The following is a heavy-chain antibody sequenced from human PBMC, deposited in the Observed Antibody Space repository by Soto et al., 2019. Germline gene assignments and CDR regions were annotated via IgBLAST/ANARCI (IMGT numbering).Heavy chain of an antibody. D-gene: IGHD1-26*01. V-gene: IGHV4-31*03. CDR3: ARAFPGGNYYYGMDV. CDR2: IYYSGST. J-gene: IGHJ6*02. Sequence: SETLSLTCTVSGGSISSGGYYWGWIRQHPGKGLEWIGYIYYSGSTYYNPSLKSRVTISVDTSKNQFSLKLSSVTAADTAVYYCARAFPGGNYYYGMDVWGQGTTVTVSS. CDR1: GGSISSGGYY.